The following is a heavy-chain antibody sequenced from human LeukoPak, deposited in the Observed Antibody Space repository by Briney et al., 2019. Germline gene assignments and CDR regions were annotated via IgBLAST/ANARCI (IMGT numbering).Heavy chain of an antibody. CDR3: ARDTGYCSSTSCYAGTLDY. J-gene: IGHJ4*02. Sequence: GGSLRLSCAASGFTFNTYSMNWVRQAPGKGPEWVSYISSSSSTIYYADSVKGRFTISRDNAKNSLYLQMNSLRAEDTAVYYCARDTGYCSSTSCYAGTLDYWGQGTLVTVSS. CDR2: ISSSSSTI. V-gene: IGHV3-48*04. CDR1: GFTFNTYS. D-gene: IGHD2-2*01.